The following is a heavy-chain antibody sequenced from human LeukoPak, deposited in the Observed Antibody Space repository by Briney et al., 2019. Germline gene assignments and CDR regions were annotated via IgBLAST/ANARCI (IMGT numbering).Heavy chain of an antibody. D-gene: IGHD3-22*01. CDR3: ARENSYYDSSGYYYGSGYFDY. CDR1: GGSFSTYY. V-gene: IGHV4-59*01. CDR2: IYYSGST. Sequence: KSSETLSLTCTVPGGSFSTYYWSWIRQPPGKGLEWIGYIYYSGSTNYNASLQSRVTISVDTSKNQFSLRLSSVTAADTAMYYCARENSYYDSSGYYYGSGYFDYWGQGTLVTVSS. J-gene: IGHJ4*02.